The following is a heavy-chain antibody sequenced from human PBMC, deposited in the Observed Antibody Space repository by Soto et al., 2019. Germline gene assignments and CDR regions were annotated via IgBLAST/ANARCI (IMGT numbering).Heavy chain of an antibody. CDR3: AKVTTVVYYFDL. V-gene: IGHV3-23*01. J-gene: IGHJ4*02. CDR1: GFTFNSYA. CDR2: ISVSGGST. Sequence: GGSLRLSCAASGFTFNSYAMSWVRQAPGKGLEWVSGISVSGGSTYYADSVKGRSTISRDNSKNTLYLQMSSLRAGDTAVYYCAKVTTVVYYFDLWGQGALVTVSS. D-gene: IGHD2-8*02.